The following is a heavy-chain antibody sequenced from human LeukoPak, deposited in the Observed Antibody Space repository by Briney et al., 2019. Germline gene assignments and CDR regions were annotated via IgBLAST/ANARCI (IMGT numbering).Heavy chain of an antibody. J-gene: IGHJ6*03. CDR3: ARHVSQGAYCYYFVDV. V-gene: IGHV4-39*01. Sequence: PSETLSLTCTVSGGSMTSGSHYWGWIRQAPGKGLEWIGTIHYTGGTYYNPSLRSRVTIYALTSKNQFSLKLNSVTATDTAVYYCARHVSQGAYCYYFVDVWGKGATVTVSS. CDR2: IHYTGGT. CDR1: GGSMTSGSHY. D-gene: IGHD3-16*01.